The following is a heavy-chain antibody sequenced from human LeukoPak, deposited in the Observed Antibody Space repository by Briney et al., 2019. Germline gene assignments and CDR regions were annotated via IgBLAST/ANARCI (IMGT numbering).Heavy chain of an antibody. CDR3: TRELAGTTVEY. Sequence: SETLSLTCNVSGYSVSSGYYWGWIRQPTGKGLEWIGSVSHSGTTFYNPSLKSRVTISADTSKNHFSLTLTSVTAADTAVYYCTRELAGTTVEYWGQGTLVTVSS. D-gene: IGHD1-1*01. CDR2: VSHSGTT. J-gene: IGHJ4*02. V-gene: IGHV4-38-2*02. CDR1: GYSVSSGYY.